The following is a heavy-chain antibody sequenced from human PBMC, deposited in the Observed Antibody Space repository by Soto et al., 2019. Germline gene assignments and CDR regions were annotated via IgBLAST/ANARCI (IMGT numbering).Heavy chain of an antibody. V-gene: IGHV2-70*01. CDR1: GFSLTTNGMC. CDR2: IDWDDNT. Sequence: SGPTLVNPTQTLTLTCTFSGFSLTTNGMCLSWIRQPPGKALEWLALIDWDDNTYYSTSLNNSLTLSKDTSKNQVVLLVRHMGPVDTATYYCARIPCGNYYTENFFDPWGQGIPVTVSS. J-gene: IGHJ5*02. CDR3: ARIPCGNYYTENFFDP. D-gene: IGHD3-22*01.